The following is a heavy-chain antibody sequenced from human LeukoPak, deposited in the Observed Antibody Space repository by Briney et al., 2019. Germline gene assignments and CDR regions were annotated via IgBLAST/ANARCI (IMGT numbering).Heavy chain of an antibody. D-gene: IGHD3-22*01. Sequence: SETLSLTCTVSGASISSYYWSWIRQPPGKGLEWIGDMHCSGSTNYNPSLKSRVTISVDTSKNQFSLKLSSVTAADTAVYYCARFYDRSGPHFDYWGQGTLVTVSS. J-gene: IGHJ4*02. V-gene: IGHV4-59*01. CDR2: MHCSGST. CDR1: GASISSYY. CDR3: ARFYDRSGPHFDY.